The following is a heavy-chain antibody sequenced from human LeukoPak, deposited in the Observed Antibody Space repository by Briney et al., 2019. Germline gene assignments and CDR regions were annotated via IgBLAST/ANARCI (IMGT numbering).Heavy chain of an antibody. CDR2: FDPEDGET. Sequence: ASVNVSCKVYGYTLTELSMHWVRQAPGKGLEWMGGFDPEDGETIYTQKFQGRVTITEDTSTDTAYMEMSSLRSEDTAVYYCATESTRAVRDAFDIWGQGTMVTVSS. CDR1: GYTLTELS. V-gene: IGHV1-24*01. D-gene: IGHD5/OR15-5a*01. J-gene: IGHJ3*02. CDR3: ATESTRAVRDAFDI.